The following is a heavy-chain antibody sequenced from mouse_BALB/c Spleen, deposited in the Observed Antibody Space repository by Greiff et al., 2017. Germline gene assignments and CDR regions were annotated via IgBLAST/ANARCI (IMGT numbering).Heavy chain of an antibody. J-gene: IGHJ2*01. CDR3: ARDRGYDCDYFDY. CDR2: ISYDGSN. V-gene: IGHV3-6*02. D-gene: IGHD2-4*01. CDR1: GYSITSGYY. Sequence: ESGPGLVKPSQSLSLTCSVTGYSITSGYYWNWIRQFPGNKLEWMGYISYDGSNNYNPSLKNRISITRDTSKNQFFLKLNSVTTEDTATYYCARDRGYDCDYFDYWGQGTTLTVSS.